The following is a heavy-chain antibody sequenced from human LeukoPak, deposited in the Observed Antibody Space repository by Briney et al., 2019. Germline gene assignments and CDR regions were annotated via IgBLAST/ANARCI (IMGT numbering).Heavy chain of an antibody. Sequence: ASVKVSCKASGYTFTSYDINWVRQATGQGLEWMGWMNPNSGNTGYAQKFQGRVTMTRNTSISTAYMELSSLRSEDTAVYYCARRSGSYWAGTDAFDIWGQGTMVTVSS. CDR1: GYTFTSYD. J-gene: IGHJ3*02. V-gene: IGHV1-8*01. CDR2: MNPNSGNT. D-gene: IGHD1-26*01. CDR3: ARRSGSYWAGTDAFDI.